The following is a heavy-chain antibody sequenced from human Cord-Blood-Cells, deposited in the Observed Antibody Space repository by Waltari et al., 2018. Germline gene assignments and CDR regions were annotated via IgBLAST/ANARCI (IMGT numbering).Heavy chain of an antibody. D-gene: IGHD6-19*01. V-gene: IGHV4-39*01. J-gene: IGHJ4*02. Sequence: QLQLQESGPGLVKPSETLSLTCTVSGGSISSSSYYWGWIRQPPGKGLEWIGSIYYRVSSYYTPSLKSRDTISVDTSKKQFSLKLSSVTAADTAVYYCARISGSGWYFDYWGQGTLVTVSS. CDR2: IYYRVSS. CDR1: GGSISSSSYY. CDR3: ARISGSGWYFDY.